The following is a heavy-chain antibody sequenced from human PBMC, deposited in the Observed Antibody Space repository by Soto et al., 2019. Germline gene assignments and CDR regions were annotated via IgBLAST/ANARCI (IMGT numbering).Heavy chain of an antibody. Sequence: PSETLSLTCAVYGGSFSGYHWSWIRQPPGKGLEWIGEINQSGDTNYNPSLKSRVTISIDTSKNQYSLRLSSVTAADTAVYYCARGGGGSMRYWGQGTRVTVSS. CDR3: ARGGGGSMRY. D-gene: IGHD3-22*01. CDR1: GGSFSGYH. CDR2: INQSGDT. J-gene: IGHJ1*01. V-gene: IGHV4-34*01.